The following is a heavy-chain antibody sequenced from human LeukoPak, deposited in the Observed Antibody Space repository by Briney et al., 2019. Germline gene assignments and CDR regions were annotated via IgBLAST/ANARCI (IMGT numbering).Heavy chain of an antibody. D-gene: IGHD4-17*01. V-gene: IGHV4-30-4*08. CDR2: IYYSGST. CDR1: GGSISSGGNY. J-gene: IGHJ5*02. Sequence: SETLSLTCTVSGGSISSGGNYWSWIRQHPGKGLEWIGYIYYSGSTYYNPSLKSRVTISVDTSKNQFSLKLSSVTAADTAVYYCARATDSGPYGDDASQNNWFDPWGQGTLVTVSS. CDR3: ARATDSGPYGDDASQNNWFDP.